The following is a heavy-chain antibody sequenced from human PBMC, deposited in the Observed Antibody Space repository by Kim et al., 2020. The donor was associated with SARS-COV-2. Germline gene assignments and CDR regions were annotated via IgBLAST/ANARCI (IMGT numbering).Heavy chain of an antibody. V-gene: IGHV3-49*04. CDR1: GFTFGDYA. CDR2: IRSKAYGGTT. Sequence: GGSLRLSYTASGFTFGDYAMSWVRQAPGKGLEWVGFIRSKAYGGTTEYAASVKGRFTISRDDSKSIAYLQMNSLKTEDTAVYYCTSGSGYSSSWYFRAFDIWGQGTMVTVSS. D-gene: IGHD6-13*01. J-gene: IGHJ3*02. CDR3: TSGSGYSSSWYFRAFDI.